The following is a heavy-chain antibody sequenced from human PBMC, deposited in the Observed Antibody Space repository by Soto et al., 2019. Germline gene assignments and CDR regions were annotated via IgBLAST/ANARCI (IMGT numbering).Heavy chain of an antibody. V-gene: IGHV3-30-3*01. J-gene: IGHJ4*02. CDR2: ISYDGSNK. D-gene: IGHD6-13*01. Sequence: GGSLRLSCAASGFTFSSYAMHWVRQAPGKGLEWVAVISYDGSNKYYADSVKGRFTISRDNSKNTLYLQMNSLRAEDTAVYYCARDHWQQLAQSLDYWGQGTLVTVSS. CDR3: ARDHWQQLAQSLDY. CDR1: GFTFSSYA.